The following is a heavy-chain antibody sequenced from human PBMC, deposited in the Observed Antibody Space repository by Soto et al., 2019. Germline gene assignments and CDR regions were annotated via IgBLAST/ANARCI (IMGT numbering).Heavy chain of an antibody. CDR1: GYTFTSYY. Sequence: GASLKVSCNASGYTFTSYYMHWVRQAPGQGLEWMGIINPSGGSTSYAQKFRGRVTMTRDTSTSTVYMELSSLRSEDTAVYYCARDRHYLVPLFSIAAAGSGYYGMDVWGQGTTVTVSS. D-gene: IGHD6-13*01. V-gene: IGHV1-46*01. CDR3: ARDRHYLVPLFSIAAAGSGYYGMDV. CDR2: INPSGGST. J-gene: IGHJ6*02.